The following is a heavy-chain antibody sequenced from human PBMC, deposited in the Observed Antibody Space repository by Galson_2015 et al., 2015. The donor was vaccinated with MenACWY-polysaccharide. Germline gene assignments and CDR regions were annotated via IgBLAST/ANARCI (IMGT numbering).Heavy chain of an antibody. V-gene: IGHV4-31*11. CDR2: MYYTGRS. J-gene: IGHJ5*02. CDR1: GASISSGSHY. Sequence: TLSLTCAVSGASISSGSHYWSWFRQFPGKNLEWIAYMYYTGRSNYNPSLRSRVTISLDMSKNQFSLNLSSVTAADTAVYFCSRIPSTETSYCWFDPSGQGTLVTVSS. CDR3: SRIPSTETSYCWFDP. D-gene: IGHD4-17*01.